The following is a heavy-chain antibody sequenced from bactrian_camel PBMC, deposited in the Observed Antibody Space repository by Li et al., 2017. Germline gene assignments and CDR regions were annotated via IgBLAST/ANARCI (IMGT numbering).Heavy chain of an antibody. J-gene: IGHJ6*01. D-gene: IGHD5*01. CDR3: AAKIWECPGRLTTVEFRS. CDR2: IDTGGSSI. Sequence: HVQLVESGGGSVQAGESLNLSCAATINSNNLNCKGWFRQAPGKEREGVAAIDTGGSSIVYADSVKGRFTISQDNDKNTMYLQMNSLKPEDSGMYYCAAKIWECPGRLTTVEFRSWGLGTQVTVS. V-gene: IGHV3S54*01. CDR1: INSNNLNC.